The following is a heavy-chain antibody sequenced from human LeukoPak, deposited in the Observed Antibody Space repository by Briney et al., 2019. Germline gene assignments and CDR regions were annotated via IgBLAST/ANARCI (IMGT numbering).Heavy chain of an antibody. CDR1: GTSITSGSYF. CDR2: IYSSGRT. V-gene: IGHV4-61*02. Sequence: KPSETLSLTCTISGTSITSGSYFWSWIRQPAGNELEWLGLIYSSGRTNYNPSLKSRVTFSVDTSKNQFSLKLSSVTAADTAVYYCARVNYGSGRHYGEYYFDYWGQGTLVTVSS. J-gene: IGHJ4*02. D-gene: IGHD3-10*01. CDR3: ARVNYGSGRHYGEYYFDY.